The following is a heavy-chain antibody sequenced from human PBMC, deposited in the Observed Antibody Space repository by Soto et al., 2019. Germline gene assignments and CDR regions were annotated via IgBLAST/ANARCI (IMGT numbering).Heavy chain of an antibody. Sequence: GESLKISCKGCGYNFANYWIAWVRQMPGKGLEWMGIIYPGDSDSRYSPSFQGQVTISADKSINTAYLQWRSLRASDTAMYYCARPRSGSYRLDYYGMDVWGQGTTVTVSS. V-gene: IGHV5-51*01. J-gene: IGHJ6*02. D-gene: IGHD3-10*01. CDR1: GYNFANYW. CDR2: IYPGDSDS. CDR3: ARPRSGSYRLDYYGMDV.